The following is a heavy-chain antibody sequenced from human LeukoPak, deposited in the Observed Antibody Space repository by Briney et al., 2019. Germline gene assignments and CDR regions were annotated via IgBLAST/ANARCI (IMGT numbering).Heavy chain of an antibody. CDR3: ARRRGRVVPAAMSVDMDV. J-gene: IGHJ6*03. CDR1: GGSFNGYY. Sequence: SETLSLTCAVYGGSFNGYYWSWLRQPPGKGLEWIGEINHSGSTNYNPSLNSRITISEGTSNKQSSLTMSSVTAADTAVYYCARRRGRVVPAAMSVDMDVWGKGTTVTVSS. CDR2: INHSGST. D-gene: IGHD2-2*01. V-gene: IGHV4-34*01.